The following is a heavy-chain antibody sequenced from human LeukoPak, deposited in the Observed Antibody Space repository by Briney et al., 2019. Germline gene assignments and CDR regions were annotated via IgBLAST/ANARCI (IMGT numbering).Heavy chain of an antibody. J-gene: IGHJ3*02. CDR3: ARDPEWMGDAFDI. Sequence: SGGSLRLSCAASGFTFSSYTMNWVRQAPGKGLEWVSSISGSGSYIYYADSVKGRFTISRDNAKSSLYLLMNSLRAEDTAVYYCARDPEWMGDAFDIWGHGTLVTVSS. CDR2: ISGSGSYI. D-gene: IGHD3-3*01. V-gene: IGHV3-21*01. CDR1: GFTFSSYT.